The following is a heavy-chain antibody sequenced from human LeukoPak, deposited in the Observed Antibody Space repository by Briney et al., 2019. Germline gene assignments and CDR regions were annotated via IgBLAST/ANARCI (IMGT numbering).Heavy chain of an antibody. CDR3: ARGPRTGVFWSGYYMTDY. Sequence: SETLSLTCAFYGGSFSGYYWSWIRQPPGKGLEWIGEINHSGSTNYNPSLKSRVTISVDTSKNQFSLKLSSVTAADTAVYYCARGPRTGVFWSGYYMTDYWGQGTLVTVSS. CDR2: INHSGST. CDR1: GGSFSGYY. D-gene: IGHD3-3*01. J-gene: IGHJ4*02. V-gene: IGHV4-34*01.